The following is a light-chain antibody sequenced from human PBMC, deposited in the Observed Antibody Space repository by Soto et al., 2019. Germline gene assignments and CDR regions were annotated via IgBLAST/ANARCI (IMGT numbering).Light chain of an antibody. CDR2: DVS. V-gene: IGLV2-14*03. Sequence: QSVLTQPASVSGSPRQSIAISCTGTSSDVGGYNYVSWYQRHPGKAPKLMIYDVSNRPSGVSDRFSGSKSGNTASLTISGLQAEDEADYYCSSYTSSGTRVFGGGTKLTVL. CDR1: SSDVGGYNY. CDR3: SSYTSSGTRV. J-gene: IGLJ2*01.